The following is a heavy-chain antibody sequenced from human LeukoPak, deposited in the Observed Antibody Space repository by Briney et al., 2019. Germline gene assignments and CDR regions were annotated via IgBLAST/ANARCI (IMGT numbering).Heavy chain of an antibody. J-gene: IGHJ4*02. D-gene: IGHD4-17*01. CDR2: IKQDGNQ. Sequence: GGSLRLSCAASGFTFSRHRIGWVRQAPGKGLEWVAHIKQDGNQYYVDSVKGRFIISRDNARNSLSLQMSSLRVEDSAMYYCGRGADCGDRFDYFYHWGQGTLVTVSS. CDR3: GRGADCGDRFDYFYH. V-gene: IGHV3-7*01. CDR1: GFTFSRHR.